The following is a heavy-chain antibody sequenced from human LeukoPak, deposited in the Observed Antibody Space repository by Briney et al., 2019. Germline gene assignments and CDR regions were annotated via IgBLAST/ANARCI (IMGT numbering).Heavy chain of an antibody. J-gene: IGHJ6*04. CDR1: GFTFSSYG. Sequence: GRSLRLSCAASGFTFSSYGMHWVRQAPGKGLEWVAVIWYDGSNKYYADSVKGRFTISRDNSKNTLYLQMNSLRAEDTAVYYCAGEYCSSTSCYGLAEGGTGGMDVWGKGTTVTVSS. CDR3: AGEYCSSTSCYGLAEGGTGGMDV. V-gene: IGHV3-33*01. CDR2: IWYDGSNK. D-gene: IGHD2-2*01.